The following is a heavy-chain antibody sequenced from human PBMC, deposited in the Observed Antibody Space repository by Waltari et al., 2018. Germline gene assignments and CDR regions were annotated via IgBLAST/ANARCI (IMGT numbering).Heavy chain of an antibody. CDR1: GFSLSTSGVG. V-gene: IGHV2-5*02. J-gene: IGHJ5*02. CDR2: IYWDEYK. Sequence: QITLTESGSTLLKPTQTLTLTCTFSGFSLSTSGVGVGWIRQPPGKALEWPALIYWDEYKRYSPSLKSRLTITKDTSKNQVVLTMTNMDPVDTATYYCAHLDTYSGRCYRNWFDPWGQGTLVTVSS. D-gene: IGHD6-13*01. CDR3: AHLDTYSGRCYRNWFDP.